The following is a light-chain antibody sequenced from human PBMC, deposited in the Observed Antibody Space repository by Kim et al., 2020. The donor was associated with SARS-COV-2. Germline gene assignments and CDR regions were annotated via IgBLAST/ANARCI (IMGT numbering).Light chain of an antibody. J-gene: IGKJ1*01. Sequence: DIQMTQSPSSLSASVGDRVTITCRASQSISSYLNWYQQKPGKAPKLLIYAASSLQSGVPLRFSGSGSGTDFTLTISSLQPEDFATYYCQQSYNTPWTFGQGTKVDIK. V-gene: IGKV1-39*01. CDR1: QSISSY. CDR3: QQSYNTPWT. CDR2: AAS.